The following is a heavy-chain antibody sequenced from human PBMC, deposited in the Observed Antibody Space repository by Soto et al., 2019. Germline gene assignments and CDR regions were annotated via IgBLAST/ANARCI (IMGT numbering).Heavy chain of an antibody. Sequence: PSETLSLTCTVSGGSLRGYSWSWIRQSPGKGLEWIGYVYSGGGTNYSPSFMGRVTISVDTTDNQFSLKLNSVTAADTAVYYCAREGEGATIYYGMDVWGQGTTVTVSS. CDR2: VYSGGGT. J-gene: IGHJ6*02. CDR1: GGSLRGYS. V-gene: IGHV4-59*01. D-gene: IGHD1-26*01. CDR3: AREGEGATIYYGMDV.